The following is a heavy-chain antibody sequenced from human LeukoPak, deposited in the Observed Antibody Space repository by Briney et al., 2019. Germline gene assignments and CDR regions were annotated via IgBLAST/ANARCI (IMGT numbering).Heavy chain of an antibody. V-gene: IGHV4-4*07. CDR2: IYTSGST. Sequence: SETLSLTCTVSGGSIINYYWSWIRQPAGKGLEWIGRIYTSGSTNYNPSLKSRVTISVDKSKNQFSLKLSSVTAADTAVYYCARAGYSGSYSYFDYWGQGTLVTVSS. CDR1: GGSIINYY. CDR3: ARAGYSGSYSYFDY. D-gene: IGHD1-26*01. J-gene: IGHJ4*02.